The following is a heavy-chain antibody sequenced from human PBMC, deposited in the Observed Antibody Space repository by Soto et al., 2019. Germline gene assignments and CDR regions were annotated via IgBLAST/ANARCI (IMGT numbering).Heavy chain of an antibody. CDR1: GYSFTSYW. V-gene: IGHV5-51*01. Sequence: EVQLVQSGAEVKKPGESLKISCKGSGYSFTSYWIGWVRQMPGKGLEWMGIIYPGDSDTRYSPSFQGQVTISADKSISTAYLQWSSLKASDTAMYYCARRLFTRHGGNYYYGMDVWGQGTTVTVSS. CDR2: IYPGDSDT. J-gene: IGHJ6*02. D-gene: IGHD3-16*01. CDR3: ARRLFTRHGGNYYYGMDV.